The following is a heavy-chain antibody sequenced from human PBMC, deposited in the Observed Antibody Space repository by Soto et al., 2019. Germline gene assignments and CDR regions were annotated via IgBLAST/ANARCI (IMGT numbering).Heavy chain of an antibody. CDR1: GFTISSYW. J-gene: IGHJ4*02. V-gene: IGHV3-7*01. Sequence: GGSLRLSCAAPGFTISSYWMSWVRQAPGKGLEWVANIKQDGSEKYYVDSVKGRFTISRDNAKNSLYLQMNSLRAEDTAVYYCARDQYGDYVVYWGQGTLVTVSS. CDR3: ARDQYGDYVVY. CDR2: IKQDGSEK. D-gene: IGHD4-17*01.